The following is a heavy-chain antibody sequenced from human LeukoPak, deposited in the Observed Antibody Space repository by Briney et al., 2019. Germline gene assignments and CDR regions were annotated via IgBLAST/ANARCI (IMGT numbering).Heavy chain of an antibody. CDR3: ARDKDYILWFDP. J-gene: IGHJ5*02. V-gene: IGHV3-11*01. CDR2: ISSSGSTI. D-gene: IGHD4-11*01. CDR1: AFTFSDYY. Sequence: GGSLRLSCAAPAFTFSDYYMSWIRQAPGNRLEWVSYISSSGSTIYYADSVKGRFTISRDNAKNSLYLQMNSLRAEDTAVYYCARDKDYILWFDPWGQGTLVTVSS.